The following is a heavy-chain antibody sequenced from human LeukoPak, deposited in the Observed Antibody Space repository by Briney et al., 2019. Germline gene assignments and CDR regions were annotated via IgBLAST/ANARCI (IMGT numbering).Heavy chain of an antibody. V-gene: IGHV4-59*01. CDR1: GDSISGYY. D-gene: IGHD2-15*01. CDR3: ARAVVSWFDP. CDR2: IYYSGST. J-gene: IGHJ5*02. Sequence: SETLSLTCTVSGDSISGYYWSWLRQPPGKGLEWIGYIYYSGSTNYNPSLKNRVTISVDTSKNQLSLRLNSVTAADTAVYYCARAVVSWFDPWGQGTLVTVSS.